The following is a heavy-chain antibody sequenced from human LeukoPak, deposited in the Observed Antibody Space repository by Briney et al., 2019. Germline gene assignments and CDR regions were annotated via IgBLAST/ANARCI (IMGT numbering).Heavy chain of an antibody. CDR2: VNSDGSST. D-gene: IGHD3-10*01. Sequence: SGGSLRLSCAASGFTFSSYWMLWVGQAPGKGLVWVSRVNSDGSSTRYADSVRGRFTISRDNAKNTLYLQMNSLRAEDTAVYYCARDRAALLWFGELLNGDYYYGMDVWGQGTTVTVSS. CDR3: ARDRAALLWFGELLNGDYYYGMDV. V-gene: IGHV3-74*01. J-gene: IGHJ6*02. CDR1: GFTFSSYW.